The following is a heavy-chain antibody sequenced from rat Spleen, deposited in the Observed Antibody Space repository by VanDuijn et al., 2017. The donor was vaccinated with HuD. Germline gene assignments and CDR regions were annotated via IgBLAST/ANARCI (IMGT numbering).Heavy chain of an antibody. Sequence: EVKLVESGDGLVQPGRSLKLSCVASGFNFNDHWMGWVRQAPKKGLEWVASISYEGSSTYYGDSVKGRFTISRDNAKSTLYLQMNSLRSEDTATYYCARHAGSWDYWGQGVMVTVSS. J-gene: IGHJ2*01. V-gene: IGHV5-22*01. CDR3: ARHAGSWDY. CDR2: ISYEGSST. D-gene: IGHD4-3*01. CDR1: GFNFNDHW.